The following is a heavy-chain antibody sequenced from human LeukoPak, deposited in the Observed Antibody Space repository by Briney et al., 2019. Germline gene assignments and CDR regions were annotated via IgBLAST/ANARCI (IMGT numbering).Heavy chain of an antibody. V-gene: IGHV4-39*07. CDR3: ARGPGGRRNTAMVTR. CDR2: IYYSGST. D-gene: IGHD5-18*01. J-gene: IGHJ4*02. Sequence: SETLSLTCTVSGGSISSSSYYWGWIRQPPGKGLEWIGSIYYSGSTYYNPSLKSRVTISVDTSKNQFSLKLSSVTAADTAVYYCARGPGGRRNTAMVTRWGQGTLVTVSS. CDR1: GGSISSSSYY.